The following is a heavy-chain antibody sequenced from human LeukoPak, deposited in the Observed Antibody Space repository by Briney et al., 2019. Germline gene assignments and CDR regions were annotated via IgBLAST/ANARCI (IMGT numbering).Heavy chain of an antibody. V-gene: IGHV4-34*01. Sequence: SETLSLTCAVYGGSFSGYYWSWIRQPPGKGLEWIGEINHSGSTNYNPSLKSRVTISVDTSKNQFSLKLSSVTAADTAVYYCARGGPAIAARLAPSYHYYYMDVWGKGTTVTVSS. D-gene: IGHD6-6*01. CDR2: INHSGST. CDR3: ARGGPAIAARLAPSYHYYYMDV. J-gene: IGHJ6*03. CDR1: GGSFSGYY.